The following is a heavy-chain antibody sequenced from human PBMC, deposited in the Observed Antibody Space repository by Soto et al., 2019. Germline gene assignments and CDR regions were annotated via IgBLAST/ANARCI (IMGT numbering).Heavy chain of an antibody. D-gene: IGHD4-17*01. Sequence: QVQLQQWGAGLLKPSETLSLTCAVYGGSFSGYYWSWIRQPPGQGLEWIGEINHSGSTNYNPSLKSRVTISVDTSKNQFSRKLSSVTAADTAVYYCARGPTVRTGHIDYWGQGTLVTVAS. V-gene: IGHV4-34*01. CDR1: GGSFSGYY. CDR3: ARGPTVRTGHIDY. J-gene: IGHJ4*02. CDR2: INHSGST.